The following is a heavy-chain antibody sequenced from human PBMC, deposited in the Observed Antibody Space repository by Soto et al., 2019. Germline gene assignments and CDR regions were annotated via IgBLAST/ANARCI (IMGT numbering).Heavy chain of an antibody. CDR1: GSTFTGYY. CDR2: INPNSGGT. CDR3: AREPSSSGYPHPYYYYGMDV. V-gene: IGHV1-2*02. Sequence: ASVKVSCKASGSTFTGYYMHWGRQAPGQGLEWMGWINPNSGGTNYAQKFQGRGTRTRDPSISTAYMELSRLRSDDTAVYYCAREPSSSGYPHPYYYYGMDVWGQGTTVTVSS. D-gene: IGHD3-22*01. J-gene: IGHJ6*02.